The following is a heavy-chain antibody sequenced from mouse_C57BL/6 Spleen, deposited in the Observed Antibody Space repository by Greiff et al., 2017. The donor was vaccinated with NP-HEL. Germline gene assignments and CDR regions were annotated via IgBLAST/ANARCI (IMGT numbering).Heavy chain of an antibody. D-gene: IGHD2-4*01. Sequence: EVQGVESGGGLVQPGGSLSLSCAASGFTFTDYYMSWVRQPPGKALEWLGFIRNKANGYTTEYSASVKGRFTISRDNSQSILYLQMNALRAEDSATYYCASSLYDYDGAGYFDYWGQGTTLTVSS. V-gene: IGHV7-3*01. CDR2: IRNKANGYTT. J-gene: IGHJ2*01. CDR1: GFTFTDYY. CDR3: ASSLYDYDGAGYFDY.